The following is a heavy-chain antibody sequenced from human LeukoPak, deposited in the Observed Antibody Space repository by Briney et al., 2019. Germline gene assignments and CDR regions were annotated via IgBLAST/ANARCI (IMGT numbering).Heavy chain of an antibody. V-gene: IGHV3-23*01. D-gene: IGHD1-26*01. CDR3: AKDRSGNFY. CDR2: ISGSGSST. CDR1: GFTFSSQA. Sequence: GSLRLSCAASGFTFSSQAMSWVRQAPGKGLEWVSSISGSGSSTYYTDSVKGRFTISRDNSKNTLYLQMNSLRAEDTAVYYCAKDRSGNFYWGQGILVTVSS. J-gene: IGHJ4*02.